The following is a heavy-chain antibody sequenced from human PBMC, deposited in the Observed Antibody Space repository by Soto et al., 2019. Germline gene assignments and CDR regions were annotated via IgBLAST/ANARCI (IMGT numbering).Heavy chain of an antibody. V-gene: IGHV3-23*01. CDR1: GFTFSKYA. D-gene: IGHD5-18*01. Sequence: GGSLRLSCAGSGFTFSKYAMTWVRQAPGKGLEWVSTTRNNGEYTYYADSAKGRFTVSRDNSKNALFLEMSSLRAEDTAVYYCARVLTATIDYWGQGTLVTVSS. J-gene: IGHJ4*02. CDR3: ARVLTATIDY. CDR2: TRNNGEYT.